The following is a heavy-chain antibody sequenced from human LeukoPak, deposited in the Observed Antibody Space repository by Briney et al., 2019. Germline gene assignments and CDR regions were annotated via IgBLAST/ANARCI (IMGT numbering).Heavy chain of an antibody. CDR1: GFTFSSYP. V-gene: IGHV3-23*01. D-gene: IGHD3-10*01. J-gene: IGHJ4*02. CDR3: ASSRAYGFLDY. Sequence: GGALRLSCTASGFTFSSYPMYWVRPAPGKGLEWVSAITGNGDTTYYADSMKGRFTLSRDNSKNTLYLQMSSLRAEDTAVYYCASSRAYGFLDYWGQGSLVTVSS. CDR2: ITGNGDTT.